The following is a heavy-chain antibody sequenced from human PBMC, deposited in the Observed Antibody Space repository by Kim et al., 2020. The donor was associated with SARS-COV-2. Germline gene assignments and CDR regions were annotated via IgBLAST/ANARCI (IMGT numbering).Heavy chain of an antibody. CDR1: GFTFSSYG. D-gene: IGHD2-15*01. J-gene: IGHJ4*02. Sequence: GGSLRLSCAASGFTFSSYGMHWVRQAPGKGLEWVAVISYDGSNKYYADSVKGRFTISRDNSKNTLYLQMNSLRAEDTAVYYCAKDRSDCSGGSCYRRRLAVFDYWGQGTLVTVSS. V-gene: IGHV3-30*18. CDR2: ISYDGSNK. CDR3: AKDRSDCSGGSCYRRRLAVFDY.